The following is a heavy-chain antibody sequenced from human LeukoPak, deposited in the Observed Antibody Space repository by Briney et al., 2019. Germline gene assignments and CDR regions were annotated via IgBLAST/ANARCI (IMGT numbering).Heavy chain of an antibody. D-gene: IGHD3-3*01. V-gene: IGHV4-34*01. CDR3: ARGLFVPRRKGAFDI. CDR1: GGSFSGYY. Sequence: SETLSLTCAVYGGSFSGYYWSWIRQPPGKGLEWIGEINHSGSTNYNPSLKSRVTISVDTSKNQFSLKLSSVTAADTAVYYCARGLFVPRRKGAFDIWGQGTMVTVSS. CDR2: INHSGST. J-gene: IGHJ3*02.